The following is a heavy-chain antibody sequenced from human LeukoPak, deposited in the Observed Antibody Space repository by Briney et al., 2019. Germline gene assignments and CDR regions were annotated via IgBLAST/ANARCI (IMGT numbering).Heavy chain of an antibody. D-gene: IGHD1-26*01. Sequence: ASVKVSCKASGYTFTSYGISWVRQAPGQGLDWMGWISAYNGNTNYAQKLQGRVTMTTDTSTSTAYMELRSLISDDTAVYYCARTRVGATGFYYYYYMDVWGKGTTVTIS. V-gene: IGHV1-18*01. CDR3: ARTRVGATGFYYYYYMDV. CDR1: GYTFTSYG. CDR2: ISAYNGNT. J-gene: IGHJ6*03.